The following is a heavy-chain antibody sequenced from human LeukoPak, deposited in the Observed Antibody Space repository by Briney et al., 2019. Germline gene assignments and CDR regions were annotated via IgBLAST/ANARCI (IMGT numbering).Heavy chain of an antibody. D-gene: IGHD1-26*01. CDR1: GFTFSNYW. J-gene: IGHJ4*02. CDR2: IEQDGSEK. CDR3: ARAPPKRGTPVYYFDY. V-gene: IGHV3-7*01. Sequence: SGGSLRLSCTFSGFTFSNYWMSWVRQTPGKGLEWVANIEQDGSEKWYVDSVKGRFTISRDNAKNSLYLQMSGLRAEDTAVYYCARAPPKRGTPVYYFDYWGQGTLVTVSS.